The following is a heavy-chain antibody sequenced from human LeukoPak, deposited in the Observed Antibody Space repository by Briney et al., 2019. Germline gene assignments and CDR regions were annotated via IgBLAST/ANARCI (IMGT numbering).Heavy chain of an antibody. CDR1: GGSISGSTYY. CDR2: IYYSGST. J-gene: IGHJ4*02. CDR3: ARWGSGTSPFDD. Sequence: SETLSLTCTVSGGSISGSTYYWGWIRQTPGKGLEWIGSIYYSGSTYYNPSLKSRVTISVDTSKNQFSLKLSSVTAADTAVYFCARWGSGTSPFDDWGQGTLVTVSS. D-gene: IGHD3-16*01. V-gene: IGHV4-39*07.